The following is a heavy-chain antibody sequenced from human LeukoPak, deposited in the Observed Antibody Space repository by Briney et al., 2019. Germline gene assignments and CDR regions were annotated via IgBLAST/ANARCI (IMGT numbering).Heavy chain of an antibody. CDR3: ARRVAARYYYMDV. CDR2: IYTSGST. J-gene: IGHJ6*03. CDR1: GGSISSYY. D-gene: IGHD6-6*01. Sequence: PETLSLTCTVSGGSISSYYWSWIRQPPGKGLEWIGYIYTSGSTNYNPSLKSRVTISVDTSKNQFSLKLSSVTAADTAVYYCARRVAARYYYMDVWGKGTTVTVSS. V-gene: IGHV4-4*09.